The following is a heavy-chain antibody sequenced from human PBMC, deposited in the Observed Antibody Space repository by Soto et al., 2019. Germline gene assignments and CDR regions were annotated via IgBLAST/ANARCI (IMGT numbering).Heavy chain of an antibody. J-gene: IGHJ4*02. Sequence: GGSLRLSCVASKFTSSNYWMTWVRQAPGKGLEWVANIKVDGSEKYYVDSVKGRFTISRDNAKNSLYLQMNSLRAEDTAVYFCARVYFKYDYWGQGTLVTVSS. D-gene: IGHD3-10*01. CDR1: KFTSSNYW. V-gene: IGHV3-7*01. CDR2: IKVDGSEK. CDR3: ARVYFKYDY.